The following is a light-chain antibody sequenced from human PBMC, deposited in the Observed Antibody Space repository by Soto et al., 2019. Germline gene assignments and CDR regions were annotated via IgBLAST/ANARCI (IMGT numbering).Light chain of an antibody. Sequence: QSVLTQPRSASGSPGQSVTISCTGTSSDVGAYNYVSWFQQHPGKAPKLMMSDVSKRPSGVPDRFSGSKSGTTASLTISGLQAEDEADYYCCSYAGSYTLLFGGGTKVTVL. CDR3: CSYAGSYTLL. J-gene: IGLJ2*01. CDR1: SSDVGAYNY. V-gene: IGLV2-11*01. CDR2: DVS.